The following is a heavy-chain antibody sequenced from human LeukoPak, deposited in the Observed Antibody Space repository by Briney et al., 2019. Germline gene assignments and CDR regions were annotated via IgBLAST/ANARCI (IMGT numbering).Heavy chain of an antibody. J-gene: IGHJ4*02. CDR2: INHNSGGT. D-gene: IGHD1-1*01. CDR3: ARDHGTDGTTFTLNFDC. V-gene: IGHV1-2*02. CDR1: GYTFTSYY. Sequence: ASMKVSCKASGYTFTSYYIHWVRQAPGQGLEWMGWINHNSGGTNYAQKFQGGVTMTTDTSINTIYMELTRLTSDDTAVYYCARDHGTDGTTFTLNFDCWGQGTLVTVSS.